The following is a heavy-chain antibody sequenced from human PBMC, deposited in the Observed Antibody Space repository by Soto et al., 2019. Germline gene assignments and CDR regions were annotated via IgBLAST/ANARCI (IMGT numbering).Heavy chain of an antibody. Sequence: SVKVSSKASGYTITSYDLNWVRQATGQGLEWMGWMNPNSGNTGYAQKFQGRVTMTRNTSISTAYMELSSLRSEDTAVYYCARYSSSWPYYYYSGMDVWGQGTTVTVSS. J-gene: IGHJ6*02. CDR3: ARYSSSWPYYYYSGMDV. V-gene: IGHV1-8*01. CDR2: MNPNSGNT. CDR1: GYTITSYD. D-gene: IGHD6-13*01.